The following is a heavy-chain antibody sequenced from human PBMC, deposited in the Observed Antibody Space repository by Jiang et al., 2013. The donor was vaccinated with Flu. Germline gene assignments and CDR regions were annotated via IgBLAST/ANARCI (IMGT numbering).Heavy chain of an antibody. Sequence: SSYSMNWVRQAPGKGLEWVSVIYSGGYTYYADSVKGRFTISRDNSKNTLYLQMNSLRAEDTAVYYCASEGVQHRRDAFDIWGQGTMVTVSS. J-gene: IGHJ3*02. V-gene: IGHV3-53*01. CDR2: IYSGGYT. CDR1: SSYS. D-gene: IGHD1-1*01. CDR3: ASEGVQHRRDAFDI.